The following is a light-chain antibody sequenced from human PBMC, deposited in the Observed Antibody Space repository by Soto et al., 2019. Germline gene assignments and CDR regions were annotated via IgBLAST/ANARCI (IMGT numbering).Light chain of an antibody. CDR3: QQYENLPIT. Sequence: DIHMTQCPSSLSASVGDRVTVTFQASQDISNYLNWYQQKQGKAPKLLIYDASNLQTGVPSRFSGSGSGTDFSFTISSLQPEDIATYYCQQYENLPITFGQGTRLEIK. J-gene: IGKJ5*01. CDR1: QDISNY. V-gene: IGKV1-33*01. CDR2: DAS.